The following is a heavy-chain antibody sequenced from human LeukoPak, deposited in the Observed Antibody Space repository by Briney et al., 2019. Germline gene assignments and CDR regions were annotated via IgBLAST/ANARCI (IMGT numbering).Heavy chain of an antibody. J-gene: IGHJ5*02. D-gene: IGHD2/OR15-2a*01. CDR1: GYTFTKFD. CDR3: ARGDFQNWFDP. V-gene: IGHV1-8*03. Sequence: ASVKVSCKASGYTFTKFDINWVRQATGQGLGWMGWMNPNSGSTGYAQKFQGRVTITRNTSINTAYMELSSLRSEDTAMDYCARGDFQNWFDPWGQGTLVTVSS. CDR2: MNPNSGST.